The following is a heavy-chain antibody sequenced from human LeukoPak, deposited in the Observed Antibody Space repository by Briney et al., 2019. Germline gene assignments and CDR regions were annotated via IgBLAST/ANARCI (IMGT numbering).Heavy chain of an antibody. V-gene: IGHV1-46*01. CDR1: GYTFTSYY. Sequence: GASVKVSCKASGYTFTSYYMHWVRQAPGQGLEWMGIINPSGGSTSYAQKFQGRVTMTRDTSTSTVYMELSSLRSEVTAVYYCAREYDSSGYYFSPQYNWFDPWGQGTLVTVSS. J-gene: IGHJ5*02. CDR2: INPSGGST. CDR3: AREYDSSGYYFSPQYNWFDP. D-gene: IGHD3-22*01.